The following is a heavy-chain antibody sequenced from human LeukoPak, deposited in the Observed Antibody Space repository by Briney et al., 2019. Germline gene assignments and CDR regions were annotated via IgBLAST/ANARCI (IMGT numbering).Heavy chain of an antibody. CDR2: IRSSGSTI. CDR3: AREGVTAPGDY. CDR1: EFTFSSYS. J-gene: IGHJ4*02. Sequence: PGGSLRLSCAASEFTFSSYSMNWVRQAPGKGLEWVSYIRSSGSTIYYADSVKGRFTISRDNAKNSLYLQMNSLRAEDPAVYYCAREGVTAPGDYWGQGTPVTVSS. D-gene: IGHD2-21*02. V-gene: IGHV3-48*04.